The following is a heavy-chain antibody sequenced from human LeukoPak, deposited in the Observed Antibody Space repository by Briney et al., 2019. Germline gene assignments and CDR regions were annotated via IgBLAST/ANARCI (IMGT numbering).Heavy chain of an antibody. D-gene: IGHD3-9*01. Sequence: ASVKVSCKISGQTLTEVSIHWVRQATGQGLEWMGWVNTVNGYAGYGQKFQGRVTMTRDTSMNTAYMELSSLRSDDTAVYYCTRGNILGHFEWFHSAGDSWGQGTLVTVSS. V-gene: IGHV1-8*01. CDR3: TRGNILGHFEWFHSAGDS. J-gene: IGHJ5*01. CDR1: GQTLTEVS. CDR2: VNTVNGYA.